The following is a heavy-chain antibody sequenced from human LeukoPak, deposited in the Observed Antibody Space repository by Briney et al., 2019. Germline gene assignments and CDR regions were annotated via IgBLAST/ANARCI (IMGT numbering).Heavy chain of an antibody. V-gene: IGHV3-23*01. J-gene: IGHJ4*02. CDR3: AKSTVVVPAAADY. D-gene: IGHD2-2*01. CDR2: ISGSGGST. Sequence: GGSLRLSCAASGFTFSSYAMSWVRQAPGKGLEWVSAISGSGGSTYYADSVKGRFTISRDNSKNTLYLQMNSLRAENTAVYYCAKSTVVVPAAADYWGQGTLVTVSS. CDR1: GFTFSSYA.